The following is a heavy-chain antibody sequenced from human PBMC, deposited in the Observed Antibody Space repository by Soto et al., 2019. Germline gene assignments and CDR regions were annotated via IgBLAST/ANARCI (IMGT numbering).Heavy chain of an antibody. J-gene: IGHJ3*02. V-gene: IGHV4-4*02. CDR3: ARRISSRPGQAFDI. CDR2: IHHSGST. D-gene: IGHD6-6*01. Sequence: QVQLQESGPGLVKPSGTLSLTCAVSGDSVSSSTWWSWVRQPPGKGLKWIGEIHHSGSTNYNPSLKRRVTISIDKSNIQFSLNLSSVTAADTAIYYCARRISSRPGQAFDIWGQGTIVPVSS. CDR1: GDSVSSSTW.